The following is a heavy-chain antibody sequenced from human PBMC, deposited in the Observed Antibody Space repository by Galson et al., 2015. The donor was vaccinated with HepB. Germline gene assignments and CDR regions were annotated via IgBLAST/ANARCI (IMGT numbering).Heavy chain of an antibody. CDR2: ISWNSGSI. Sequence: SLRLSCAASGFTFDDYAMHWVRQAPGKGLEWVSGISWNSGSIGYADSVKGRFTISRDNAKNSLYLQMNSLRAEDTALYYCAKTLISDYYDSSGSWSYFDYCGQRTLVTVSS. CDR3: AKTLISDYYDSSGSWSYFDY. CDR1: GFTFDDYA. D-gene: IGHD3-22*01. J-gene: IGHJ4*02. V-gene: IGHV3-9*01.